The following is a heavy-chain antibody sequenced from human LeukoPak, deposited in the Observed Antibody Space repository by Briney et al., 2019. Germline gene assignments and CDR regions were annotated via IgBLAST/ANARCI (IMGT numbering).Heavy chain of an antibody. CDR3: AKEGYCSGGSCYLGAFDI. V-gene: IGHV3-9*03. CDR1: GFTFDDYA. Sequence: GGSLRLSCAASGFTFDDYAMHWVRQAPGKGLEWVSGISWNSGSIGYADSVKGRFTISRDNAKNSLYLQMNSLRAEDMALYYCAKEGYCSGGSCYLGAFDIWGQGTMVTVSS. J-gene: IGHJ3*02. CDR2: ISWNSGSI. D-gene: IGHD2-15*01.